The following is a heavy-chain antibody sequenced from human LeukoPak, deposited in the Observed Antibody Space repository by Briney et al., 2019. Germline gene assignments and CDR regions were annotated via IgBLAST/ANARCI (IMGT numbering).Heavy chain of an antibody. CDR3: AGGTVPRNY. V-gene: IGHV3-7*01. CDR1: GFTFSSYS. Sequence: GGSLRLSCAASGFTFSSYSMNWVRQAPGKGLEWVANIKQDGSEKYYVDSVKGRFTISRDNAKNSLYLQMNTLRAEDTAVYFCAGGTVPRNYWGQGTLVTVSS. J-gene: IGHJ4*02. D-gene: IGHD4-17*01. CDR2: IKQDGSEK.